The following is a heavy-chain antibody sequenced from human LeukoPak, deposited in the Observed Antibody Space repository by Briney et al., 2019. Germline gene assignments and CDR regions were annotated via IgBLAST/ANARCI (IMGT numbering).Heavy chain of an antibody. CDR2: IIPIFGSP. D-gene: IGHD2-8*01. V-gene: IGHV1-69*13. Sequence: SVKVSCKGSGGTTSSSAISWVRQDPREGVEWMGGIIPIFGSPNYAQKFQGRVTITADESTSTTYMELSSLRSEDTALYYCARWAGRGSPQWYGPLDYWGQGTLVTVSS. CDR3: ARWAGRGSPQWYGPLDY. CDR1: GGTTSSSA. J-gene: IGHJ4*02.